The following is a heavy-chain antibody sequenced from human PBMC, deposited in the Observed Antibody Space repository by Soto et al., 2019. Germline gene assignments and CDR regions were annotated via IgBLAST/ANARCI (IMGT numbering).Heavy chain of an antibody. J-gene: IGHJ4*02. V-gene: IGHV1-18*01. CDR3: ARQDSVLLPAAQPSRFDY. D-gene: IGHD1-26*01. Sequence: AASVKVSCKGFGYSFMKYGINWMRQAPGQGLEWMGWISPYSGYTHSAQKFHGRLTLTTDTAASTAYMELRILRSADTALYYCARQDSVLLPAAQPSRFDYWGQGTLVTVSS. CDR1: GYSFMKYG. CDR2: ISPYSGYT.